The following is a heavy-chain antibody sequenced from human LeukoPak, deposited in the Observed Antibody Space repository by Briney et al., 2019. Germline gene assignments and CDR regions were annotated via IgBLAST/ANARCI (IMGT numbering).Heavy chain of an antibody. V-gene: IGHV3-43*02. CDR1: GFTFDDYA. D-gene: IGHD3-16*02. CDR2: ISGDRGST. CDR3: AKILVGELSLIVGY. Sequence: GGSLRLXCAASGFTFDDYAMHWVRQAPGKDLEWVSLISGDRGSTYYADSVKGRFTISRDNSKNSLYLQMNSLRTEDTALYYCAKILVGELSLIVGYWGQGTLVTVSS. J-gene: IGHJ4*02.